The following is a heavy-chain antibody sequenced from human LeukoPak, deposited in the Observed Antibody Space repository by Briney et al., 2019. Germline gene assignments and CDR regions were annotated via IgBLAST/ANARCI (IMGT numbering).Heavy chain of an antibody. D-gene: IGHD3-22*01. CDR1: GGTFSSYA. CDR2: IIPILGIA. Sequence: SVKVSCKASGGTFSSYAISWVRQAPGQGLEWMGRIIPILGIANYAQKFRGRVTITADKSTSTAYMELSSLRSEDTAVYYCARERAVVVVTGAFYYYGMDVWGQGTTVTVSS. CDR3: ARERAVVVVTGAFYYYGMDV. V-gene: IGHV1-69*04. J-gene: IGHJ6*02.